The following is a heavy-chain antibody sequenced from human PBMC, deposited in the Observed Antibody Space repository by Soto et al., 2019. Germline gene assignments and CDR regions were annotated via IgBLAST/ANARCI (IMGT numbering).Heavy chain of an antibody. D-gene: IGHD2-15*01. Sequence: SETLSLTCTVSGGSISSYYWSWIRQPPGKGLEWIGYIYYSGSTNYNPSLKSRVTISVDTSKNQFSLKLSSVTAADTAVYYCARRKGAVAAYAFDIRGQGTMVT. J-gene: IGHJ3*02. CDR3: ARRKGAVAAYAFDI. CDR1: GGSISSYY. CDR2: IYYSGST. V-gene: IGHV4-59*08.